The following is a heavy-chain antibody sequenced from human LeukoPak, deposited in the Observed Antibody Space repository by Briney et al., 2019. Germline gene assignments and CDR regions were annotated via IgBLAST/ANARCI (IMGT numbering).Heavy chain of an antibody. V-gene: IGHV3-21*01. CDR2: ISSSSSSYI. CDR1: GFTFSSYS. J-gene: IGHJ4*02. Sequence: GGSLRLSCAASGFTFSSYSMNWVRQAPGKGLEWVSSISSSSSSYIYYADSVKGRFTISRDNAKNSLYLQMNSLRAEDTAVYYCARGLYGDYPFDYWGQGTLVTVSS. D-gene: IGHD4-17*01. CDR3: ARGLYGDYPFDY.